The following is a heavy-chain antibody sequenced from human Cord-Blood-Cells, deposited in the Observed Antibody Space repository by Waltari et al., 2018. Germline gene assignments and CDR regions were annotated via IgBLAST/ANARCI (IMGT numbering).Heavy chain of an antibody. D-gene: IGHD3-3*01. CDR2: IRYDESNK. Sequence: QVQLVESGGGVVQPGGSLRLSCAASGFTFSSYGMHWVRQAPGKGLEWVAFIRYDESNKYEADSVKGRFTISRDNSKNTLYLQMNSLRAEDTAVYYCAKERGRFSYAFDIWGQGTMVTVSS. V-gene: IGHV3-30*02. CDR3: AKERGRFSYAFDI. CDR1: GFTFSSYG. J-gene: IGHJ3*02.